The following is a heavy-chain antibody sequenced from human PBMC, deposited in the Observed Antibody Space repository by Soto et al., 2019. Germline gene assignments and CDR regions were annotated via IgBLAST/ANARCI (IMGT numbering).Heavy chain of an antibody. CDR1: GYTFTSYA. CDR3: ARVGGYPPIGVDY. D-gene: IGHD1-1*01. V-gene: IGHV1-3*01. Sequence: QVQLVQSGAEVKKPGASVKVSCKASGYTFTSYAMHWVRQAPGQRLEWMGWINAGNGNTKYSQKFQGRVTKTRDTSASTAYMELSSLRSEDTAVYYCARVGGYPPIGVDYWGQGTLVTVSS. J-gene: IGHJ4*02. CDR2: INAGNGNT.